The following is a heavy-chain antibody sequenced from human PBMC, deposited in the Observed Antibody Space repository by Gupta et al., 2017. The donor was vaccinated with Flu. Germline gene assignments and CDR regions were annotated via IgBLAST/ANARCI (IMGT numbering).Heavy chain of an antibody. CDR3: AKDLYTVPGALDS. D-gene: IGHD6-19*01. CDR1: GFAFSDYA. Sequence: EVQLLGSGGGLIQSGGSLRLSCAASGFAFSDYAMSWVRQAPGKGLQWISGINNIGASTYYADSVRGRFTVSRDNSENTFYLQMNSLRVEDTAIYYCAKDLYTVPGALDSWGQGTLVNVSS. J-gene: IGHJ5*01. CDR2: INNIGAST. V-gene: IGHV3-23*01.